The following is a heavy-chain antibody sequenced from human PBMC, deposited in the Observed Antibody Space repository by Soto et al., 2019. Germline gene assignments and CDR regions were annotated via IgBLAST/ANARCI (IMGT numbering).Heavy chain of an antibody. CDR1: GFTVSNNY. V-gene: IGHV3-53*01. Sequence: EVQLVESGGGLIQPGGSLRLSCAVSGFTVSNNYMSWVRQAPGKGLEGVSVIYSGGYTAYGDSVKGRFTISRDNSKNPPILQINARGAPATALFYCATHPGGGGYWGQGTLVTVSS. D-gene: IGHD3-10*01. CDR2: IYSGGYT. CDR3: ATHPGGGGY. J-gene: IGHJ4*02.